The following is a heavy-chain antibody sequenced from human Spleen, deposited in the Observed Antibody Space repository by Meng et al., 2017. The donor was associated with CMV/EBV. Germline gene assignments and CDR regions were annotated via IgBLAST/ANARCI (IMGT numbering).Heavy chain of an antibody. Sequence: GESLKISCAASGFTFSSYAMSWVRQAPEKGLEWVSGISGSSGSTYYADSVKGRFTISIDNSNNSLYLQMNSLRAEDTAVYYCAKVWESCSSTSCSITSSPFDYWGQGTLVTVSS. J-gene: IGHJ4*02. CDR3: AKVWESCSSTSCSITSSPFDY. D-gene: IGHD2-2*01. V-gene: IGHV3-23*01. CDR2: ISGSSGST. CDR1: GFTFSSYA.